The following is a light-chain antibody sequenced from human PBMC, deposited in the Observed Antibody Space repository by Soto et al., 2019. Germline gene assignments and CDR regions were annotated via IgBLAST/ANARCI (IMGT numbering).Light chain of an antibody. Sequence: QAVVTQEPSLTVSPGGTVTLTCASSTGAVTSGHYPNWFQQKPGQAPRMLIYSTSNKHSWAPARFSGFLLGDRAALTLSGVQPEDKAEYHCLLYYGGTWVFGGGTKLTVL. CDR2: STS. V-gene: IGLV7-43*01. CDR1: TGAVTSGHY. J-gene: IGLJ3*02. CDR3: LLYYGGTWV.